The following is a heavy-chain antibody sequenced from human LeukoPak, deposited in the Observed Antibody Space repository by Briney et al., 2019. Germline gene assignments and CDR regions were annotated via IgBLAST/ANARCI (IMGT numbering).Heavy chain of an antibody. Sequence: GESLKISCKGSGYSFTSYWSGWVRQMPGKGLEWMGIIYPGDSDTRYSPSFQGQVTISADKSISTAYLQWSSLKASDTAMYYCAXXXXXXXXXSSGYYSFDYWGQGTLVTVSS. D-gene: IGHD3-22*01. CDR1: GYSFTSYW. V-gene: IGHV5-51*01. CDR2: IYPGDSDT. J-gene: IGHJ4*02. CDR3: AXXXXXXXXXSSGYYSFDY.